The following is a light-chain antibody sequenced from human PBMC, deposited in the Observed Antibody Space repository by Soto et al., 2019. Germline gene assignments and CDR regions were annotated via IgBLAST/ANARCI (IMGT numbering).Light chain of an antibody. CDR3: QESYSPLWGT. CDR1: QSINTY. V-gene: IGKV1-39*01. Sequence: DIQMTQSPSSLSAPVGDRVTITCQTSQSINTYLNWYQQKPGKAPKLLIYGASSLQSGVPLRFSGSGSGTDFTLTISSLEPEDFATYYCQESYSPLWGTCGQGTKVDIK. CDR2: GAS. J-gene: IGKJ1*01.